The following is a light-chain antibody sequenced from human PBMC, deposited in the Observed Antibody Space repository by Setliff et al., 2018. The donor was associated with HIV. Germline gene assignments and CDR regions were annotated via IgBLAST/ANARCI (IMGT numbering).Light chain of an antibody. J-gene: IGLJ1*01. CDR1: SSKIGTYNL. V-gene: IGLV2-23*02. Sequence: QSALTQPASVSASPGQSINISCGGNSSKIGTYNLVSWYQQHPDKAPQLTLFEVNKRPSGVSDRFSGSKSGNTASLTISGLQAEDEADYYCSSYSGADTFDFFGTGTKVTVL. CDR3: SSYSGADTFDF. CDR2: EVN.